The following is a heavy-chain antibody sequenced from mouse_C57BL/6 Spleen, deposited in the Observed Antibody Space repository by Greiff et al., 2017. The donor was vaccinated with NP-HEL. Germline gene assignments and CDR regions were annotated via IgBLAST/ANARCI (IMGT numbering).Heavy chain of an antibody. CDR3: ARRGFTTVVPYWYFDV. D-gene: IGHD1-1*01. J-gene: IGHJ1*03. CDR1: GYTFTGYW. CDR2: ILPGSGST. V-gene: IGHV1-9*01. Sequence: VQLQQSGAELMKPGASVKLSCKATGYTFTGYWIEWVKQRPGHGLEWIGEILPGSGSTNYNEKFKGKATFTADTSSNTAYMQLSSLTTEDSAIYYCARRGFTTVVPYWYFDVWGTGTTVTVSS.